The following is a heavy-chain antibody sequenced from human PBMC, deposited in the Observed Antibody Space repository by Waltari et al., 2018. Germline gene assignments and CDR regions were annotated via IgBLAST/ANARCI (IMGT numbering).Heavy chain of an antibody. CDR3: VRDSRDGYNYVAPDFFDY. J-gene: IGHJ4*02. D-gene: IGHD5-12*01. CDR2: ISSSGKTI. CDR1: GFTFSSYE. V-gene: IGHV3-48*03. Sequence: SGGGLVQPGGSLRLSCAASGFTFSSYEMNWVRQAPGKGLEWVSYISSSGKTIYYADSVKGRFTVSRDNAKNSLDLQMNSLRPEDTAVYYCVRDSRDGYNYVAPDFFDYWGQGTLVTVSS.